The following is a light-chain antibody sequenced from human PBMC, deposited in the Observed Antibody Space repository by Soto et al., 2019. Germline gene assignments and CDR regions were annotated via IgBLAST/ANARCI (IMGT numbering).Light chain of an antibody. J-gene: IGKJ2*01. Sequence: EIVLTQSPATLSLSPGERATLSCRASQSVSSYLAWYQQKPGQAPRLLIYDASNRATGIPARFSSSGSGTDFTLTISSPEPEDFAVYYCQQRSNWPPKYTFGQGTKLEIK. CDR2: DAS. CDR1: QSVSSY. V-gene: IGKV3-11*01. CDR3: QQRSNWPPKYT.